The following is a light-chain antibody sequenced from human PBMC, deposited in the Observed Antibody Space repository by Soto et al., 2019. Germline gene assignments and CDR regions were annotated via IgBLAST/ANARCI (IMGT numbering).Light chain of an antibody. Sequence: DIKMTQSPSSLSSSVGDRVTITFRASQTINSYLNWYQQKPGKAPKLLIYAASTLQSGVPSRFSGSGSGTDFTLTISSLQPEDFATYFCQQLTDYPIPFGGGTKVDIK. CDR2: AAS. V-gene: IGKV1-39*01. CDR3: QQLTDYPIP. J-gene: IGKJ4*01. CDR1: QTINSY.